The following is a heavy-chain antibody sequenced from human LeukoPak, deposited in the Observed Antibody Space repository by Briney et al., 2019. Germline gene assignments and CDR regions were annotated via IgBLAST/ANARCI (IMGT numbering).Heavy chain of an antibody. V-gene: IGHV3-66*01. D-gene: IGHD6-13*01. Sequence: GGSLRLSCAASGFTVSTNYMSWVRQAPGKGLEWVSIIYSGGSAYYADSQKDRFTISRDNSENTVYLQMNSLRAEDTAVYYCARVMVSGAAGTDYFDYWGQGTLVTVSS. J-gene: IGHJ4*02. CDR3: ARVMVSGAAGTDYFDY. CDR2: IYSGGSA. CDR1: GFTVSTNY.